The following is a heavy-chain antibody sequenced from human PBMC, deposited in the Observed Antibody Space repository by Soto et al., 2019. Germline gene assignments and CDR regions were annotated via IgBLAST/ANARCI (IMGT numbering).Heavy chain of an antibody. V-gene: IGHV4-34*01. D-gene: IGHD2-21*02. Sequence: QVQLQQWGAGLLKPSETLSLTCAVYGGSFSGYYWSWIRQPPGKGLEWIGEINHSGSTNYIPSLKSRVTISVDTSKNQFSLKLSSVTAADTAVYYCARGGVLGGDGGNYWGQGTLVTVSS. CDR2: INHSGST. CDR1: GGSFSGYY. CDR3: ARGGVLGGDGGNY. J-gene: IGHJ4*02.